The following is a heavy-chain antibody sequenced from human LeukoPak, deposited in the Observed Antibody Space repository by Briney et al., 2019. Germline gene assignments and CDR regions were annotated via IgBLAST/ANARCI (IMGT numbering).Heavy chain of an antibody. Sequence: GGSLRLSCAASGFTFRDYYMSWIRQAPGQGLEWLSYISPSGSAIYYIDFVKGRFTVSRDDADNSLFLQMDSLRAEDTAVYYCARAGAWGVSGSKPGFFDYWGQGTLVTVSS. CDR1: GFTFRDYY. CDR3: ARAGAWGVSGSKPGFFDY. D-gene: IGHD3-10*01. V-gene: IGHV3-11*01. CDR2: ISPSGSAI. J-gene: IGHJ4*02.